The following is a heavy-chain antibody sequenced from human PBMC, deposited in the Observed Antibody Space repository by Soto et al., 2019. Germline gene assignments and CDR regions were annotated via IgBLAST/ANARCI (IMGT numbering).Heavy chain of an antibody. Sequence: PSETLSLTCNMSGDSYSISTYSWSWIRQPPGKALQWIGFIYQSGVTSYNPSLASRVSISLDRSNNQCSLKLKSVTAADTAVYFCAGMPYTSGLRFDPWGPGTLVP. V-gene: IGHV4-30-2*01. CDR3: AGMPYTSGLRFDP. CDR2: IYQSGVT. D-gene: IGHD6-19*01. J-gene: IGHJ5*02. CDR1: GDSYSISTYS.